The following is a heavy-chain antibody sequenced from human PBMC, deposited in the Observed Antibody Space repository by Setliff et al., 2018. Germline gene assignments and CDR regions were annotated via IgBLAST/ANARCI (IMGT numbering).Heavy chain of an antibody. Sequence: GASEVSCKASEYTFTGYYIHWVRQAPGQGLERMGRINPNSGGTNYAQKFQGRVTMTRDTSISTAYMELSSLKSDDTAMYYCARGLLWFGEPQLDYWGQGTLVTVSS. CDR1: EYTFTGYY. J-gene: IGHJ4*02. CDR2: INPNSGGT. D-gene: IGHD3-10*01. CDR3: ARGLLWFGEPQLDY. V-gene: IGHV1-2*06.